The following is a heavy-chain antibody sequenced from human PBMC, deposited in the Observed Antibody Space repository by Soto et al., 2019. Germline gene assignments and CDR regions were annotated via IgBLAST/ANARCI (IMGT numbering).Heavy chain of an antibody. J-gene: IGHJ6*02. CDR3: ASPVSPTTYYYYYYDMDV. CDR1: GGTFSSYA. V-gene: IGHV1-69*01. D-gene: IGHD5-12*01. CDR2: IIPIFGTA. Sequence: QVQLVQSGAEVKKPGSSVKVSCKASGGTFSSYAISWVRQAPGQGLEWMGGIIPIFGTANYAQKFQGRVTITADESTSTAYMELSSLRSEDTAVYYCASPVSPTTYYYYYYDMDVWGQGTTVTVSS.